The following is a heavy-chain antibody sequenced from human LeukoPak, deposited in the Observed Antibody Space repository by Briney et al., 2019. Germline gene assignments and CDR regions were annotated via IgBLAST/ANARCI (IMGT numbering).Heavy chain of an antibody. Sequence: SQTLSLTCAISGDSVSSNSAAWNWIRQSPSRGLEWLGRTYYRSKWYNDYAVSVKSRITINPDTSKNQFSLQLNSVTPEDTAVYHCARDAGAPGGYSYGYGFDYWGQGTLVTVSS. CDR1: GDSVSSNSAA. CDR3: ARDAGAPGGYSYGYGFDY. J-gene: IGHJ4*02. CDR2: TYYRSKWYN. V-gene: IGHV6-1*01. D-gene: IGHD5-18*01.